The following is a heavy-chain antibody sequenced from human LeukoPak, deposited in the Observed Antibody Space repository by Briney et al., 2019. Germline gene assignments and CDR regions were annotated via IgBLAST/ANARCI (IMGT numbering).Heavy chain of an antibody. CDR3: AAHRGWLQSFDY. D-gene: IGHD5-24*01. Sequence: GGSLRLSCAASGFTFSSYAMSWVRQAPGKGLEWVSAISGSGGSTYYADSVKGRFTISRDNSKNTLYLQMNSLRAEDTAVYYCAAHRGWLQSFDYWGQGTLVTVSS. CDR2: ISGSGGST. CDR1: GFTFSSYA. J-gene: IGHJ4*02. V-gene: IGHV3-23*01.